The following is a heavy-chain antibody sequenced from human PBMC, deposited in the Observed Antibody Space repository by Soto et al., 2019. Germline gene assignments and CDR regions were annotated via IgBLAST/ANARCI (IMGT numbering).Heavy chain of an antibody. J-gene: IGHJ3*02. V-gene: IGHV3-72*01. CDR3: ARWKYASDI. CDR1: GFTFSDHY. Sequence: EVQLVESGGGLVQPGGSLRLPCAASGFTFSDHYMDWVRQAPGKGLEWVGRSRSKANSHTTEYAASVKGRFTISRDDSKNSLYLQMNSLKIEDTAVYYCARWKYASDIWGQGTTVTVSS. CDR2: SRSKANSHTT. D-gene: IGHD1-1*01.